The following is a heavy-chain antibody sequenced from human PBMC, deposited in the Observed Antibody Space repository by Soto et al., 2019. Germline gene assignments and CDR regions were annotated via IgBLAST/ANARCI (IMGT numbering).Heavy chain of an antibody. CDR3: ANRQASAVVIVS. J-gene: IGHJ4*02. Sequence: GGSLRLSCAASGFTFSTSAMSWVRQAPGKGLEWASLISADGERTYYADSVQGRFTISRDNSKNTLFLQMNTLRAEDSALFYWANRQASAVVIVSWGQGILGNVAP. CDR1: GFTFSTSA. CDR2: ISADGERT. V-gene: IGHV3-23*01. D-gene: IGHD6-13*01.